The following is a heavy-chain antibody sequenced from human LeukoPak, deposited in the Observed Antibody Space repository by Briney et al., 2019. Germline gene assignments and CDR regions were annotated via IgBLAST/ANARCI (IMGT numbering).Heavy chain of an antibody. D-gene: IGHD6-13*01. CDR2: INPNSGGT. V-gene: IGHV1-2*02. CDR3: ATSRYSSILNDY. CDR1: GYTLTGYY. J-gene: IGHJ4*02. Sequence: GASVKVSCKASGYTLTGYYMHWVRQAPGQGLEWMGWINPNSGGTNYAQKFQGRVTMTRDTSISTAYMELSRLRSDDTAVYYCATSRYSSILNDYWGQGTLVTVSS.